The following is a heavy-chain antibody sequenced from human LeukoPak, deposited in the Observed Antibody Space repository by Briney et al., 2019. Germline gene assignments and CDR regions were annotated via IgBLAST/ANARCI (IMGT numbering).Heavy chain of an antibody. J-gene: IGHJ1*01. CDR3: ATKTTVTTSRAEYFQH. D-gene: IGHD4-17*01. CDR1: GGTFSSYA. Sequence: GSSVKVSCKASGGTFSSYAISWVRQAPGQGLEWMGGIIPIFGTANYAQKFQGRVTITTDESTSTAYMELSSLRSEDTAVYYCATKTTVTTSRAEYFQHWGQGTLVTVSS. V-gene: IGHV1-69*05. CDR2: IIPIFGTA.